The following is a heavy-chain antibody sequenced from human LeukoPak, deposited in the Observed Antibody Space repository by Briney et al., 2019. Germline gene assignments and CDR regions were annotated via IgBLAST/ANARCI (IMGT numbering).Heavy chain of an antibody. CDR2: ISSSSSTI. CDR3: ARDYFGYSYGG. J-gene: IGHJ4*02. D-gene: IGHD5-18*01. V-gene: IGHV3-48*01. CDR1: GFTFSSYS. Sequence: GGSLRLSCAASGFTFSSYSMNWVRQAPGKGLEWVSDISSSSSTIYYADSVKGRFTISRDNAKNSLYLEMNSLRAEDTAVYYCARDYFGYSYGGWGQGTLVTVSP.